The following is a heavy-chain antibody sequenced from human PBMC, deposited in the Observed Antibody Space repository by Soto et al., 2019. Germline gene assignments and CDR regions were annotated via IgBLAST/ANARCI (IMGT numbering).Heavy chain of an antibody. J-gene: IGHJ5*02. CDR3: VRDGTKNLRDWFDP. CDR2: IYATGSS. Sequence: SETLSLTCSVSGASLSCYYWIWIRQLPGKGLEWIGRIYATGSSDYNPSLKSRITISVDMSKKQFSLTLRSVTAADTAMYYCVRDGTKNLRDWFDPWGQGILVTVSS. CDR1: GASLSCYY. V-gene: IGHV4-4*07. D-gene: IGHD1-1*01.